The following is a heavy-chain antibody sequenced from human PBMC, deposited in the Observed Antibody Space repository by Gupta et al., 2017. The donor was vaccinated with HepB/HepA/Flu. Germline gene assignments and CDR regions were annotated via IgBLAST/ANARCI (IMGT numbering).Heavy chain of an antibody. CDR3: ARGLSKGTTSDY. CDR1: GYVFTNYD. CDR2: IDANNGVT. D-gene: IGHD4-17*01. J-gene: IGHJ4*02. V-gene: IGHV1-18*01. Sequence: QVQLVQSGAAVKKPGASVKVSCKASGYVFTNYDISWVRQAPGQGLEWMGWIDANNGVTNYAKKIKSRVTMTTNTYTSTAYMRLRSLGTDYSAVYYWARGLSKGTTSDYWGQGTLVTVSS.